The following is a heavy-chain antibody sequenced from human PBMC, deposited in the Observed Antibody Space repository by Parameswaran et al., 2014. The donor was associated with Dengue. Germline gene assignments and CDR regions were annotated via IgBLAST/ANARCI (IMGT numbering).Heavy chain of an antibody. CDR3: ARVTPTVTLDY. V-gene: IGHV1-18*01. D-gene: IGHD4-17*01. J-gene: IGHJ4*02. CDR2: ISAYNGNT. Sequence: WVRQAPGQGLEWMGWISAYNGNTNYAQKLQGRVTMTTDTSTSTAYMELRSLRSDDTAVYYCARVTPTVTLDYWGQGTLVTVSS.